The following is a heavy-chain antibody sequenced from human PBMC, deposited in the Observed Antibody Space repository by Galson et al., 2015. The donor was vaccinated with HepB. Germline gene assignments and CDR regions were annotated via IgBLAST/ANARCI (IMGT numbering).Heavy chain of an antibody. Sequence: ETLSLTCTVSGGSISSSSYYWGWIRQPPGKGLEWIGSIYYSGSTYYSPSLKSRVTISVDTSKNQFSLKLSSVTAADTAVYYCARVKIVVVSFDYWGQGTLVTVSS. D-gene: IGHD3-22*01. CDR1: GGSISSSSYY. V-gene: IGHV4-39*07. J-gene: IGHJ4*02. CDR3: ARVKIVVVSFDY. CDR2: IYYSGST.